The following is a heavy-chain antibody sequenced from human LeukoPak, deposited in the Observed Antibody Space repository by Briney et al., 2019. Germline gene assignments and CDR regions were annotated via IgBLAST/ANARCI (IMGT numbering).Heavy chain of an antibody. CDR2: ISYDGSNK. D-gene: IGHD1-26*01. Sequence: GGTLRLSCAASGFTFSSYGMHWVRQAPGKGLEWVAVISYDGSNKYYADSVKGRFTISRDNSKNTLYLQMNSLRAEDTAVYYCAKVPQELLLDDAFDIWGQGTMVTVSS. J-gene: IGHJ3*02. V-gene: IGHV3-30*18. CDR3: AKVPQELLLDDAFDI. CDR1: GFTFSSYG.